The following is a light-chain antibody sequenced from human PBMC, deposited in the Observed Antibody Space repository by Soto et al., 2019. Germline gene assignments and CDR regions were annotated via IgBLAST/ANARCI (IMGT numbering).Light chain of an antibody. CDR3: SSYTSSSTLYYV. Sequence: QSALTQPASVSGSPGQSITISCTGTRSDVGGYNYVSWYQQLPGKAPKLMIYDVSNRPSGVSNRFSGSKSGNTASLTISGLQAEDEADYYCSSYTSSSTLYYVFGTGTKLTVL. CDR2: DVS. J-gene: IGLJ1*01. CDR1: RSDVGGYNY. V-gene: IGLV2-14*01.